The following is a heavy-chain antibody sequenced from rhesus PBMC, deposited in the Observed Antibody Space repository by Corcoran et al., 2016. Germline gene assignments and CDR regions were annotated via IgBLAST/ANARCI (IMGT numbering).Heavy chain of an antibody. J-gene: IGHJ4*01. CDR1: GFTFSDHY. V-gene: IGHV3-116*01. CDR3: TALTGGLDY. D-gene: IGHD1-26*01. Sequence: EMQLVESGGGLVQPGGSLRLSCAASGFTFSDHYMEWFRQAPGRGPEWVDFIRNKAKGGTAEYAASVKGRFTISRDDSKNVTYLQMNSLKTEDTAVYYCTALTGGLDYWGQGVLVTVSS. CDR2: IRNKAKGGTA.